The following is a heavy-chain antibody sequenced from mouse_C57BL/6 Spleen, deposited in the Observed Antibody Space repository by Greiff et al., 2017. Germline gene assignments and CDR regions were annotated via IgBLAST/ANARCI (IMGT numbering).Heavy chain of an antibody. CDR3: ARSDYGSSYENYFDY. V-gene: IGHV14-2*01. CDR2: IDPEDGET. Sequence: VHVKQSGAELVKPGASVKLSCTASGFNIKDYYMHWVKQRTEQGLEWIGRIDPEDGETKYAPKFQGKATITADTSSNTAYLQLSSLTSEDTAVYYCARSDYGSSYENYFDYWGQGTTLTVSS. CDR1: GFNIKDYY. J-gene: IGHJ2*01. D-gene: IGHD1-1*01.